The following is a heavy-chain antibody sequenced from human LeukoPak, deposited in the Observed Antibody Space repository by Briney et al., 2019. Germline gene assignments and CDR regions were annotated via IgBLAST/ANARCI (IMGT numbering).Heavy chain of an antibody. D-gene: IGHD6-19*01. CDR1: GGTFSNYA. V-gene: IGHV1-69*13. J-gene: IGHJ6*03. CDR3: AHSAGAADPLYYYYYYMDV. Sequence: GASVKVSCKASGGTFSNYAISWVRQAPGQGLEWMGGIIPIFGTANYAQKFQGRVTITADESTSTAYMDLSGLRSEDTAVYYCAHSAGAADPLYYYYYYMDVWGKGTSVTVSS. CDR2: IIPIFGTA.